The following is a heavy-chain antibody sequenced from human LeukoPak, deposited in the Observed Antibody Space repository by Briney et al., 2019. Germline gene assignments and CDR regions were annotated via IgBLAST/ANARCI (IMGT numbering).Heavy chain of an antibody. J-gene: IGHJ4*02. V-gene: IGHV3-23*01. CDR3: GNEGAVAGKDFDY. CDR2: ISDSGGTT. CDR1: GFTFSSYA. Sequence: GGSLRLSCAASGFTFSSYAMSWVRQAPGKGLEWVSGISDSGGTTYYAESVKGRFTVSRDNSKNTLYLQMNSLRAEDTAVYYCGNEGAVAGKDFDYWGQGTLVTVSS. D-gene: IGHD6-19*01.